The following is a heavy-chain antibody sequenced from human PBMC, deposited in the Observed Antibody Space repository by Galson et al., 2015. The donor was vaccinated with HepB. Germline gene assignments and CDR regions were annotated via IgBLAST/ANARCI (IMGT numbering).Heavy chain of an antibody. CDR1: GDTFTGYF. Sequence: SVKVSCKASGDTFTGYFMDWVRQAPGQGLEWMGWINPNSGATKCAQKFQGRFTISRDNSKNTVYLQMNSLRVEDTAVYYCAKDYSPDSGYDIDDWGQGTLVTVSS. V-gene: IGHV1-2*02. CDR2: INPNSGAT. J-gene: IGHJ4*02. CDR3: AKDYSPDSGYDIDD. D-gene: IGHD5-12*01.